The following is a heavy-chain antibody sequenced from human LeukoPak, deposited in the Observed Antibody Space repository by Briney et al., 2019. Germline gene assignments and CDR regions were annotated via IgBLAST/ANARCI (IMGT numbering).Heavy chain of an antibody. D-gene: IGHD3-3*01. CDR2: INHSGST. CDR1: GGSFSGYY. Sequence: SETLSLTCAVYGGSFSGYYWSWIRQPPGKELEWIGEINHSGSTNYNPSLKSRVTISVDTSKNQFSLKLSSVTAADTAVYYCARGGPLTTFGVVIDRGVYFYMDVWGKGTTVTVSS. V-gene: IGHV4-34*01. CDR3: ARGGPLTTFGVVIDRGVYFYMDV. J-gene: IGHJ6*03.